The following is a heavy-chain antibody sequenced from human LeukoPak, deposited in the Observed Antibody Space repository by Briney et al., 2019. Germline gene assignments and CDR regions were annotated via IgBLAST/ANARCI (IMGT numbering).Heavy chain of an antibody. Sequence: SETLSLTCAVYGGSFSGYYWSWIRQPPGKGLEWIGEINHSGSTNYNPSLKSRVTISVDTSKNQFSLKLSSVTAADTAVYYCARGGRWLRLGGLDYWGQGTLVTVSS. V-gene: IGHV4-34*01. CDR3: ARGGRWLRLGGLDY. D-gene: IGHD5-12*01. CDR1: GGSFSGYY. CDR2: INHSGST. J-gene: IGHJ4*02.